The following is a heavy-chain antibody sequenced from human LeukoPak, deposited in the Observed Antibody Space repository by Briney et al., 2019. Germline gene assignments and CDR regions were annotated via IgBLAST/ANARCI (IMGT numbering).Heavy chain of an antibody. CDR3: ARDLFACSSTSCYHETFDP. CDR1: GYTFTSYG. Sequence: GASVKVSCKASGYTFTSYGISWVRQAPGQGLEWMGWISAYNGNTNYAQKLQGRVTITTDTSTSTAYMELRSLRSDDTAVYYCARDLFACSSTSCYHETFDPWGQGTLVTVSS. D-gene: IGHD2-2*01. CDR2: ISAYNGNT. J-gene: IGHJ5*02. V-gene: IGHV1-18*01.